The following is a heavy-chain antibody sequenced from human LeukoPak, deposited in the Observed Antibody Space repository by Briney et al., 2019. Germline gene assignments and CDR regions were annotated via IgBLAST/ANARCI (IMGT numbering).Heavy chain of an antibody. CDR2: ISYDGSNK. CDR1: GFTFSSYA. J-gene: IGHJ6*02. CDR3: ASLSSGSSHYYYYGMDV. D-gene: IGHD1-26*01. Sequence: GGSLRLSYAASGFTFSSYAMHWVRQAPGKGLEWVAVISYDGSNKYYADSVKGRFTISRDNSKNTLYLQMNSLRAEDTAVYYCASLSSGSSHYYYYGMDVWGQGTTVTVSS. V-gene: IGHV3-30-3*01.